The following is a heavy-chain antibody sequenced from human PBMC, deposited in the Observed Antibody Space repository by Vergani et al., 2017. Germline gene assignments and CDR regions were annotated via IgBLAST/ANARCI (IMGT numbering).Heavy chain of an antibody. Sequence: QLHLQESGPGLVKPSETLSLTCTVSGGSITSSSYYWGWIRQPPGKGLEWIGNIYHSGGAYYNPSLKGRVTISVDTSKNQFSLEVTSVTAADTAVYYCATAPLGHYWGQGTLVIVSS. CDR1: GGSITSSSYY. V-gene: IGHV4-39*01. CDR3: ATAPLGHY. D-gene: IGHD7-27*01. J-gene: IGHJ4*02. CDR2: IYHSGGA.